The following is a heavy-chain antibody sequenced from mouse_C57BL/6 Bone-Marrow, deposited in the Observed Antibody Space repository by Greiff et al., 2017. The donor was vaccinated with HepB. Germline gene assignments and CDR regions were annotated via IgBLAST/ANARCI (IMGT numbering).Heavy chain of an antibody. V-gene: IGHV1-4*01. Sequence: VQRVESGAELARPGASVKMSCKASGYTFTSYTMHWVKQRPGQGLEWIGYINPSSGYTKYNQKFKDKATLTADKSSSTAYMQLSSLTSEDSAVYYCASGLRLPFAYWGQGTLVTVSA. D-gene: IGHD1-2*01. J-gene: IGHJ3*01. CDR2: INPSSGYT. CDR3: ASGLRLPFAY. CDR1: GYTFTSYT.